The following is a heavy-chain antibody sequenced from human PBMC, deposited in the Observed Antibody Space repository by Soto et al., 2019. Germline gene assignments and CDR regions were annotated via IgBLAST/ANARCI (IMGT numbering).Heavy chain of an antibody. CDR1: GFTFSDSA. V-gene: IGHV3-73*02. CDR2: IRSKANSYAT. D-gene: IGHD2-2*01. CDR3: TRHAIGPAGFDY. J-gene: IGHJ4*02. Sequence: EVQLVESGGGLVQPGGSLKLSCAACGFTFSDSAMHWVRQASGKGLEWVGRIRSKANSYATEYAASVKGRFTISRDESKNTAYLQMNSLKTEDTAVYYCTRHAIGPAGFDYWGQGTLVTVSS.